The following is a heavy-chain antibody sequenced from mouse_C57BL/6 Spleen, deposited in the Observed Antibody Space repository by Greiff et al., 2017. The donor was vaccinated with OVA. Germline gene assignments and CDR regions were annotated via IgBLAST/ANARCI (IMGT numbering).Heavy chain of an antibody. J-gene: IGHJ3*01. D-gene: IGHD1-1*01. CDR2: IHPSDSDT. CDR1: GYTFTSYW. Sequence: VQLQQPGAELVKPGASVKVSCKASGYTFTSYWMHWVKQRPGQGLEWIGRIHPSDSDTNYNQKFKGKATSTVDKSSSTAYMQLSSLTSEDSAVYYCAIWGYYGSSRAWFAYWGQGTLVTVSA. V-gene: IGHV1-74*01. CDR3: AIWGYYGSSRAWFAY.